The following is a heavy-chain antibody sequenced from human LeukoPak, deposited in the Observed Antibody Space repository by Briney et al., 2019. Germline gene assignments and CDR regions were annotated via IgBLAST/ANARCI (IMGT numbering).Heavy chain of an antibody. J-gene: IGHJ6*03. Sequence: GGSLRLSCAASGFTFRSFWMSWVRQAPGKGLEWVANIRHDGIEKYYVDSMKGRFTISRDNAKNSLYLQMNSLRADDTAVYYCARFAAGGSYYYYMDVWGKGTTVTVSS. D-gene: IGHD6-25*01. V-gene: IGHV3-7*01. CDR2: IRHDGIEK. CDR1: GFTFRSFW. CDR3: ARFAAGGSYYYYMDV.